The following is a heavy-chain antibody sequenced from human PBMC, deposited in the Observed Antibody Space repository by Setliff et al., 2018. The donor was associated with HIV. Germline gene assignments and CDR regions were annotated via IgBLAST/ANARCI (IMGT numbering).Heavy chain of an antibody. CDR2: IYYSGST. Sequence: SETLSLTCTVSGGSISRSSYYWGWIRQPPGKGLEWIGSIYYSGSTYYNPSLKSRVTISVDTSKNQVSLKLSSVTAADTAVYYCARGVIRGKYFDPWGQGTLVTVSS. CDR1: GGSISRSSYY. J-gene: IGHJ5*02. V-gene: IGHV4-39*01. D-gene: IGHD3-10*01. CDR3: ARGVIRGKYFDP.